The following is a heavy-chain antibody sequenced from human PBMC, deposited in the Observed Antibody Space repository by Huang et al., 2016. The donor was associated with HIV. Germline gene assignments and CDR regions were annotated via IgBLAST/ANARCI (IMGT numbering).Heavy chain of an antibody. CDR3: ARGGATVTTSPGFEYYMDV. Sequence: QVQLQQWGAGLLKPSGTLSLTCAVYGGSLSGYYWAWIRQSPVQGLEWIGEINHSGSTNYRPSLKSRVIISVDKSKNQVSLKWTSVTSADTAVYYCARGGATVTTSPGFEYYMDVWGKGTTVTVSS. CDR1: GGSLSGYY. V-gene: IGHV4-34*01. D-gene: IGHD4-4*01. J-gene: IGHJ6*03. CDR2: INHSGST.